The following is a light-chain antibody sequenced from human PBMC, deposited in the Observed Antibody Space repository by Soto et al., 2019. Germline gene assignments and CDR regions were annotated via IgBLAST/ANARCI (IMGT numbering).Light chain of an antibody. CDR3: QSYDSSLSGSV. CDR2: GNS. Sequence: QSVLTQPPSASGTPGQRVTISCSGSSSNIGSNTVNWYQQLPGTAPKLLIYGNSNRPSGVPDRFSGSKSGTSASLAITGLQAEDEADYYCQSYDSSLSGSVFGRGTKLTVL. CDR1: SSNIGSNT. V-gene: IGLV1-40*01. J-gene: IGLJ2*01.